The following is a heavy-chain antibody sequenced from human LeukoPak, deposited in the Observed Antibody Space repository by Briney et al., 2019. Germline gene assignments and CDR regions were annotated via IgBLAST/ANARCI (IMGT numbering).Heavy chain of an antibody. CDR3: ARGVGSGYTDY. CDR1: GGSTSNYY. CDR2: ISYSGNT. V-gene: IGHV4-59*01. Sequence: SETLSLTCTVSGGSTSNYYWTWIRQPPGKGLEWIGFISYSGNTNYNPSLKSRVTISLDTSKNQFSLKLISVTAADTVVYYCARGVGSGYTDYWGQGALVTVSS. D-gene: IGHD3-22*01. J-gene: IGHJ4*02.